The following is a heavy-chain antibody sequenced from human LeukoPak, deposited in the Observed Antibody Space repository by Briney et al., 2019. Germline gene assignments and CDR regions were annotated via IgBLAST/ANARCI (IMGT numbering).Heavy chain of an antibody. D-gene: IGHD5-18*01. CDR1: GGSISSYY. Sequence: PSETLSLTCTVSGGSISSYYWSWIRQPPGKGLEWIGYIYYSGSTNYNPSLKSRVTISVDTSKNQFSLKLSSVTAADTAVYYCARVGGRGYSYGLTDAFDIWGQGTIVTVSS. CDR2: IYYSGST. V-gene: IGHV4-59*01. J-gene: IGHJ3*02. CDR3: ARVGGRGYSYGLTDAFDI.